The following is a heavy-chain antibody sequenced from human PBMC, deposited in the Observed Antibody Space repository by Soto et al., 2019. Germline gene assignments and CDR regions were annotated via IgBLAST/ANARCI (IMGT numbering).Heavy chain of an antibody. CDR3: AKPQLGYCRSTSCYDWPLAFYY. CDR2: ISGSGGST. CDR1: GFTFSSYA. D-gene: IGHD2-2*01. V-gene: IGHV3-23*01. J-gene: IGHJ4*02. Sequence: GSLRLSCAASGFTFSSYAMSWVRQAPGKGLEWVSAISGSGGSTYYADSVKGRFTISRDNSKNTLYLQMNSLRAEDTAVYYCAKPQLGYCRSTSCYDWPLAFYYWGQGTLVPVSS.